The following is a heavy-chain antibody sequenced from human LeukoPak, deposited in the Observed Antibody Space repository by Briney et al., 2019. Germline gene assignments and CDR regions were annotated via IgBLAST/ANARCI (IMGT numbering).Heavy chain of an antibody. Sequence: NSSETLSLTCAVYGGSFSGYYWSWIRQPPGKGLEWIGEINHSGSTNYNPSLKSRVTISVDTSKNQFSLKPSSVTAADTAVYYCARAAGVLLWFGEGYYGMDVWGQGTTVTVSS. V-gene: IGHV4-34*01. CDR3: ARAAGVLLWFGEGYYGMDV. D-gene: IGHD3-10*01. CDR2: INHSGST. J-gene: IGHJ6*02. CDR1: GGSFSGYY.